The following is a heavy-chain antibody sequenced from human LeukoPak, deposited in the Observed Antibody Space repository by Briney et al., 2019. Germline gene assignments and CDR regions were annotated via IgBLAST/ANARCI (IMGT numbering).Heavy chain of an antibody. J-gene: IGHJ4*02. Sequence: SETLSLTCTVSGGSISSYYWNWIRQPPGKGLEWIGYISYSGSTNYNPSLKSRVTISVDTSKNQISLKVHSVTAADTAIYYCARHRAYYDSSGYYYYFDYWGQGTLVPVSS. D-gene: IGHD3-22*01. CDR2: ISYSGST. V-gene: IGHV4-59*08. CDR3: ARHRAYYDSSGYYYYFDY. CDR1: GGSISSYY.